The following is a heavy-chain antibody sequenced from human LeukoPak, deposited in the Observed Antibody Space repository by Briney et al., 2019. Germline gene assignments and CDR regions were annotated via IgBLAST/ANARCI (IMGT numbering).Heavy chain of an antibody. J-gene: IGHJ6*02. V-gene: IGHV1-8*01. CDR3: ARAPPPYDFWSGYPYYYYYYGMDV. CDR2: MNPNSGNT. D-gene: IGHD3-3*01. CDR1: GYTCTSYD. Sequence: ASVKVSCKASGYTCTSYDINWVRQATGQGLEGRGWMNPNSGNTGYAQKFQGRVTMTRNTSISTAYMELSSLRSEDTAVYYCARAPPPYDFWSGYPYYYYYYGMDVWGQGPTVTVSS.